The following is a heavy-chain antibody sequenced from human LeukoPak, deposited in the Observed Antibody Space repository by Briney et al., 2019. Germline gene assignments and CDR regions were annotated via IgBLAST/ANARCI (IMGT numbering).Heavy chain of an antibody. J-gene: IGHJ3*02. Sequence: MASETLSLTCTVSGGSISSSSYYWGWIRQPPGKGLEWIGSIYYSGSTYYNPSLKSRVTISVDTSKNQFSLKLSSVTAADTAVYYCARDGPLLWFGSPRPGDAFDIWGQGTMVTVSS. V-gene: IGHV4-39*02. D-gene: IGHD3-10*01. CDR3: ARDGPLLWFGSPRPGDAFDI. CDR1: GGSISSSSYY. CDR2: IYYSGST.